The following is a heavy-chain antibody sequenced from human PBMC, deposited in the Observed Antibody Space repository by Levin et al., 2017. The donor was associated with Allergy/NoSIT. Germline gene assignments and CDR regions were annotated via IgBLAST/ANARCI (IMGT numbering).Heavy chain of an antibody. CDR2: ISTSGGST. Sequence: SCAASGFTFSNYAMTWVRQAPGKGLEWVSLISTSGGSTYYADSVKGRFTISRDNSKNTLYLQMNSLRAEDTALYYCAKDRACSSASCRNNWFDPWGQGTLVTVSS. V-gene: IGHV3-23*01. J-gene: IGHJ5*02. CDR3: AKDRACSSASCRNNWFDP. CDR1: GFTFSNYA. D-gene: IGHD2-2*01.